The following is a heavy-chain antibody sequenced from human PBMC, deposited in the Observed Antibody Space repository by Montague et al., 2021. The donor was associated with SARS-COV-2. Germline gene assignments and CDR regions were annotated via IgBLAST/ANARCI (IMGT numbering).Heavy chain of an antibody. CDR2: INHSGST. D-gene: IGHD3-3*01. CDR1: GGSFSGYY. V-gene: IGHV4-34*01. J-gene: IGHJ6*02. CDR3: ARIRCITIFVVVITPYYYGMDV. Sequence: SETLSLTCAVYGGSFSGYYWSWIRQPPGKGLEWIGEINHSGSTNYNPSLKSRVTISVDTSKNQFSLKLSSVTAADTAVYYCARIRCITIFVVVITPYYYGMDVWGQGTTVTVSS.